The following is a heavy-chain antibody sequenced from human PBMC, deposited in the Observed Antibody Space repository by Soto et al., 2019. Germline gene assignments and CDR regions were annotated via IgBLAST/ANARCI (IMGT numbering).Heavy chain of an antibody. D-gene: IGHD1-1*01. CDR3: AKARPRTTSGSFFDY. J-gene: IGHJ4*02. V-gene: IGHV3-23*01. CDR1: GFTFSTYA. CDR2: VSASGLNT. Sequence: EVQLLESGGKLVQPGGSLTLSCAASGFTFSTYAMAWVRQAPGKGLEWVSGVSASGLNTDYADPVKGRFSISRDNSKNTVSLHMNSLSAEDTAWYYCAKARPRTTSGSFFDYWGQGTPVTVSS.